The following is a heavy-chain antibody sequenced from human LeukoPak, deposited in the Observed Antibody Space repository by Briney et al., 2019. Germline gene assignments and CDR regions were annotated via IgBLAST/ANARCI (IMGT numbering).Heavy chain of an antibody. Sequence: SETLSLTCTVSGGSISSYYWSWIRQPPGKGLEWIGYIYYSGSTNYNPSLKSRVTISVDTSKNQFSLKLNSVTAADTAVYYCARDPRGGTSRDNWFDPWGQGTLVTASS. CDR1: GGSISSYY. V-gene: IGHV4-59*01. CDR3: ARDPRGGTSRDNWFDP. J-gene: IGHJ5*02. D-gene: IGHD1-1*01. CDR2: IYYSGST.